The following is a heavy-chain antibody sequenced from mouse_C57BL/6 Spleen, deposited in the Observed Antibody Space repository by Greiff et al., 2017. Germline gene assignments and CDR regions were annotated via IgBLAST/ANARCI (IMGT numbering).Heavy chain of an antibody. D-gene: IGHD1-1*01. J-gene: IGHJ1*03. CDR3: ARHHYYGSSWYFDV. V-gene: IGHV5-12*01. CDR2: ISNGGGST. Sequence: DVMLVESGGGLVQPGGSLKLSCAASGFTFSDYYMYWVRQTPEKRLEWVAYISNGGGSTYYPDTVKGQFTISRDNAKNTLYLQMSRLKSEDTAMYYCARHHYYGSSWYFDVWGTGTTVTVSS. CDR1: GFTFSDYY.